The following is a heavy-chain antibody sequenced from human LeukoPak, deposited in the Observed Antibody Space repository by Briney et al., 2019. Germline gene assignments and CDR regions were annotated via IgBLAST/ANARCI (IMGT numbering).Heavy chain of an antibody. Sequence: GGSLRLSCAASGVTFSSYAMSWVRQAPGKGLEWVSYISSSSSTIYYADSVKGRFTISRDNAKNSLYLQMNSLRAEDTAVYYCARRKGSSTPSTDYWGQGTLVTVSS. CDR3: ARRKGSSTPSTDY. V-gene: IGHV3-48*01. CDR1: GVTFSSYA. CDR2: ISSSSSTI. J-gene: IGHJ4*02. D-gene: IGHD6-6*01.